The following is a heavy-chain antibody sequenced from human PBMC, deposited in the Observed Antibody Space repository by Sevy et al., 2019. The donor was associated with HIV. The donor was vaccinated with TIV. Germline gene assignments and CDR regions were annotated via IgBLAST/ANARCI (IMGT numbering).Heavy chain of an antibody. CDR3: ARQGYNYIWGTYDSPDY. J-gene: IGHJ4*02. CDR2: IYPGYSDT. CDR1: GYSFSTNW. D-gene: IGHD3-16*01. Sequence: GESLKISCKGSGYSFSTNWIGWVRQMPGKGLEWVGIIYPGYSDTRYSPSFQGQVTISADTSISTAYLQWSSLKASDTAVYYCARQGYNYIWGTYDSPDYWGQGTLVTVSS. V-gene: IGHV5-51*01.